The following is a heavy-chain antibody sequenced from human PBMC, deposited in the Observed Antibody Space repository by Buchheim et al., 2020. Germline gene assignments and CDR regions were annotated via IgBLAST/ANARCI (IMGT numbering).Heavy chain of an antibody. CDR2: ISYDGSNK. CDR1: GFTFSSYA. Sequence: QVQLVESGGGVVQPGRSLRLSCAASGFTFSSYAMHWVRQAPGKGLEWVAVISYDGSNKYYADSVKGRFTISRDNSKNTLYLQMNSLRAEDTAVYYCARGPYTRILWLRPYYYYYGMDVWGQGTT. J-gene: IGHJ6*02. CDR3: ARGPYTRILWLRPYYYYYGMDV. V-gene: IGHV3-30-3*01. D-gene: IGHD5-12*01.